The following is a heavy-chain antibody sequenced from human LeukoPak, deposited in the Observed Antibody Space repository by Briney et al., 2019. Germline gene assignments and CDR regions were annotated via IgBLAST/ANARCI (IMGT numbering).Heavy chain of an antibody. CDR1: GFTFSGFW. J-gene: IGHJ6*02. V-gene: IGHV3-15*04. CDR2: TVSEIDGGTT. CDR3: TTDEDWNYARKDV. Sequence: GGSLRLSCAVSGFTFSGFWMSWVRQVPGKGLEWVGQTVSEIDGGTTDYAAPVKGRFTISRDDSKSTLYLQMNSLKIEDTAVYYCTTDEDWNYARKDVWGQGATVIVSS. D-gene: IGHD1-7*01.